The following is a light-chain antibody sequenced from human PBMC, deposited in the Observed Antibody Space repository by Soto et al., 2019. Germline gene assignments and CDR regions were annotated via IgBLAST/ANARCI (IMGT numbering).Light chain of an antibody. CDR3: AAWDDSLNGYV. CDR2: DVS. V-gene: IGLV2-11*01. CDR1: SSDVGGYNY. J-gene: IGLJ1*01. Sequence: QSALTQPRSVSGSPGQSVTISCTGTSSDVGGYNYVSWYQQHPGIPPKLMIFDVSNRPSGVPDRFSGSKSGNTASLTISGLQSEDEADYYCAAWDDSLNGYVFGTGTKLTVL.